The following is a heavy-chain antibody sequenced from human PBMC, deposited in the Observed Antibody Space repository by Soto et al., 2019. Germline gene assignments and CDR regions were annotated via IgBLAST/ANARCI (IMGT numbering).Heavy chain of an antibody. CDR2: ISGSGGST. J-gene: IGHJ2*01. CDR3: AKSVGVSDGWYFEL. CDR1: GFTFSSYA. V-gene: IGHV3-23*01. D-gene: IGHD1-26*01. Sequence: EVQLLESGGGLVQPGGSLRLSCAASGFTFSSYAMSWVRQAPGKGLEWVSAISGSGGSTYYAASVKGRFTISRDNSKNTLYLPRNSLRAEDTAVYYCAKSVGVSDGWYFELWGRGTLVTVSS.